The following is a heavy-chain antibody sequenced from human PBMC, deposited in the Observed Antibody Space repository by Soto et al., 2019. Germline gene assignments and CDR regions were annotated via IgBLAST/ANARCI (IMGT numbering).Heavy chain of an antibody. V-gene: IGHV3-23*01. CDR1: GFTFSSYA. CDR3: AKEMTLRFDGELSSDFDY. Sequence: GGSLRLSCAASGFTFSSYAMSWVRQAPGKGLEWVSAISGSGGSTYYADSVKGRFTISRDNSKNTLYLQMNSLRAEDTAVYYCAKEMTLRFDGELSSDFDYWGQGTLVTVSS. J-gene: IGHJ4*02. CDR2: ISGSGGST. D-gene: IGHD3-16*02.